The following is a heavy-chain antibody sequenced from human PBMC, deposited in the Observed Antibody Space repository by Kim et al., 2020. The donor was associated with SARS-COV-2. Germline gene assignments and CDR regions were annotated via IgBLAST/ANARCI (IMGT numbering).Heavy chain of an antibody. J-gene: IGHJ1*01. CDR1: GFTFSSYA. CDR2: ISGSGGST. CDR3: AKDLMAGQQLASSASIFQH. Sequence: GGSLRLSCAASGFTFSSYAMSWVRQAPGKGLEWVSAISGSGGSTYYADSVKGRFTISRDNSKNTLYLQMNSLRAEDTAVYYCAKDLMAGQQLASSASIFQHWGQGTLVTVSS. D-gene: IGHD6-13*01. V-gene: IGHV3-23*01.